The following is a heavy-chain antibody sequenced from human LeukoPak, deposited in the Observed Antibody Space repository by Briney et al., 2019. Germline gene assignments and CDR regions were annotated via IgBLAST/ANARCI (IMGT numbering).Heavy chain of an antibody. CDR2: ISGSGGST. CDR3: AKEPLGNSRPPRGPFDY. CDR1: GFTFSSYA. V-gene: IGHV3-23*01. J-gene: IGHJ4*02. D-gene: IGHD2/OR15-2a*01. Sequence: GGSLRLSCAASGFTFSSYAMSWVRQAPGKGLEWVSAISGSGGSTYYADSVKGRFTISRDNSKNTLYLQMNSLRAEDTAVYYCAKEPLGNSRPPRGPFDYWGQGTLVTVSS.